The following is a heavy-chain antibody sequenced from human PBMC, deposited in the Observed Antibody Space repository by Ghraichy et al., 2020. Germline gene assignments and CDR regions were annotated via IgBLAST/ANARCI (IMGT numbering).Heavy chain of an antibody. CDR2: ISGSGGST. J-gene: IGHJ6*02. CDR3: AKDRFSSGYYYYYGMDV. D-gene: IGHD6-19*01. V-gene: IGHV3-23*01. CDR1: GFTFSSYA. Sequence: GGSLRLSCAVSGFTFSSYAMSWVRQAPGKGLEWVSAISGSGGSTYYADSVKGRFTISRDNSKNTLYLQMNSLRAEDTAVYYCAKDRFSSGYYYYYGMDVWGQGTTGTVSS.